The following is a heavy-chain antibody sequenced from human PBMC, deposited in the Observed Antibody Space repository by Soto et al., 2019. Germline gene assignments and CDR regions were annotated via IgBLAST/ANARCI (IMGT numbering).Heavy chain of an antibody. CDR1: GAIFRDYS. J-gene: IGHJ6*02. CDR3: ARTHEGGYDSDHHYCYALDV. V-gene: IGHV1-69*01. D-gene: IGHD3-22*01. Sequence: QVQLVQSGAEVKKPGSSVRVSCRLSGAIFRDYSISWVRQAPGQGLEWIGGGVPIFGTTNYAQKFHNRVRISADEFRRTADLALSSLTSDDTAVYYCARTHEGGYDSDHHYCYALDVWGQGTAVTVTS. CDR2: GVPIFGTT.